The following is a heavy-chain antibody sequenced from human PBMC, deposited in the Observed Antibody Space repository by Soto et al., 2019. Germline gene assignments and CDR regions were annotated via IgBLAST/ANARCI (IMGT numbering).Heavy chain of an antibody. Sequence: SETLSLTCTVSGGSITSYYWSWIRQPPGKGLEWIGYIYHSGSTNYNPSLKRRVTLSVDTSKNQFSLKLTSVTAADPAVYYCARSPLPYCSGGTCYSKAYYFDYWGQGTLVTVSS. CDR1: GGSITSYY. J-gene: IGHJ4*02. V-gene: IGHV4-59*08. D-gene: IGHD2-15*01. CDR2: IYHSGST. CDR3: ARSPLPYCSGGTCYSKAYYFDY.